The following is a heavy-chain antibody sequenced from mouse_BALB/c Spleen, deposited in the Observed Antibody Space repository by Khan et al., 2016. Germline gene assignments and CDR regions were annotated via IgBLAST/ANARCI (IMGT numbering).Heavy chain of an antibody. CDR2: IDPENGAT. CDR1: GFNIKDYY. D-gene: IGHD2-1*01. V-gene: IGHV14-4*02. Sequence: VQLKESGAELVRSGASVRLSCTASGFNIKDYYIHWVKQRPEQGLEWIGWIDPENGATEYAPKFQGKATMTADTSSNTAYLQLSRLTSEDTAVYYCNASYYGNYIYFDYGGQGTTLTVSS. J-gene: IGHJ2*01. CDR3: NASYYGNYIYFDY.